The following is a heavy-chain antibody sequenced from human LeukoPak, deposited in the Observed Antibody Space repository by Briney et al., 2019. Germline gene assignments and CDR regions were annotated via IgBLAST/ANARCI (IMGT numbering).Heavy chain of an antibody. Sequence: SETLSLTCTGAGGSISSYYWSWIRQPPGKGLEWIGYIYYSGSTNYNPSLKSRVTISVDTSKNQFSLKLSSVTAADTAVYYCARHSGSYFYFDYWGQGTLVTVSS. CDR1: GGSISSYY. D-gene: IGHD1-26*01. V-gene: IGHV4-59*08. J-gene: IGHJ4*02. CDR3: ARHSGSYFYFDY. CDR2: IYYSGST.